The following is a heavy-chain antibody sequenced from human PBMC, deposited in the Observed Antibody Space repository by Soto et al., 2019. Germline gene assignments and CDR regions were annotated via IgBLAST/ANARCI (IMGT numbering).Heavy chain of an antibody. D-gene: IGHD2-15*01. CDR3: ARDRGYCSGGSCNYYYYYGMGV. J-gene: IGHJ6*02. Sequence: SETLSLTCAVSGGSFSGYYWSWIRQPAGKGLEWIGRIYTSGSTNYNPSLKSRVTMSVDTSKNQFSLKLSSVTAADTAVYYCARDRGYCSGGSCNYYYYYGMGVWGQGTTVTVSS. CDR1: GGSFSGYY. CDR2: IYTSGST. V-gene: IGHV4-4*07.